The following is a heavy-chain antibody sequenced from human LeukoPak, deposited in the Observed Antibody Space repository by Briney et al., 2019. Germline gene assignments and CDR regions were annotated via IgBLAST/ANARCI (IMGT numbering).Heavy chain of an antibody. Sequence: GSLRLSCAASGFTFNSYAMQWVRQAPGKGLEYVSVIDSIGDSTYYADSVKGRFSVSRDNSKNTLYLQMDSLRPDDMAVYYCARADCSSSGCHTVSYWGQGTLVTVSS. J-gene: IGHJ4*02. CDR2: IDSIGDST. D-gene: IGHD2-2*02. CDR3: ARADCSSSGCHTVSY. CDR1: GFTFNSYA. V-gene: IGHV3-64*02.